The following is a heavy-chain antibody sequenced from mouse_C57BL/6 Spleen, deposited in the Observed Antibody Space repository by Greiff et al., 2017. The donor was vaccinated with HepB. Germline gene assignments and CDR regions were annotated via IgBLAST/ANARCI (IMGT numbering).Heavy chain of an antibody. CDR1: GFTFSDYG. D-gene: IGHD1-1*01. Sequence: EVKLVESGGGLVKPGGSLKLSCAASGFTFSDYGMHWVRQAPEKGLEWVAYISSGSSTIYYADTVKGRFTISRDNAKNTLFLQMTSLRSEDTAMYYCARAPSYYYGSSPWFAYWGQGTLVTVSA. CDR3: ARAPSYYYGSSPWFAY. V-gene: IGHV5-17*01. CDR2: ISSGSSTI. J-gene: IGHJ3*01.